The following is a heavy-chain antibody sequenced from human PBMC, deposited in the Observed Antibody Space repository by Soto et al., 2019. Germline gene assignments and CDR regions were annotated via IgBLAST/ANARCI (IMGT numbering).Heavy chain of an antibody. D-gene: IGHD3-10*01. CDR3: AKDAFYYGSGSYYKPFVY. V-gene: IGHV3-30*18. J-gene: IGHJ4*02. CDR2: ISYDGSNK. CDR1: GFTFSSYG. Sequence: GGSLRLSCAASGFTFSSYGMHWVRQAPGKGLEWVAVISYDGSNKYYADSVKGRFTISRDNSKNTLYLQMNSLRAEDTAVYYCAKDAFYYGSGSYYKPFVYRCQGTLVTVST.